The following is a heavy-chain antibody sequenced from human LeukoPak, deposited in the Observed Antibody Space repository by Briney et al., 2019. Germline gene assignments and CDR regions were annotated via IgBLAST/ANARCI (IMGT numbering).Heavy chain of an antibody. J-gene: IGHJ6*03. Sequence: VASVKVSCKASGYTFTSYDINWVRQATGQGLEWMGWMNPNSGNTGYAQKFQGRVTMTRNTSISTAYMELSSLRSEDTAVYYCARFAYSNYSYYYYYYYMDVWGKGTTVTVFS. D-gene: IGHD4-11*01. CDR1: GYTFTSYD. V-gene: IGHV1-8*01. CDR2: MNPNSGNT. CDR3: ARFAYSNYSYYYYYYYMDV.